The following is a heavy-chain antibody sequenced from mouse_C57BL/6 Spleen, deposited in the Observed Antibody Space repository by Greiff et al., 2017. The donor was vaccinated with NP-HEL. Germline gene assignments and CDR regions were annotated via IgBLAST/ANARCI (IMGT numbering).Heavy chain of an antibody. CDR3: AREGTAQASSFAY. CDR1: GYTFTSYW. D-gene: IGHD3-2*02. Sequence: VQLQQPGTELVKPGASVKLSCKASGYTFTSYWMHWVKQRPGQGLEWIGNINPSNGGTNYNEKFKSRATLTVDKSSSTAYMQLSSLTSEDSAVDYGAREGTAQASSFAYWGQGTLVTVSA. J-gene: IGHJ3*01. V-gene: IGHV1-53*01. CDR2: INPSNGGT.